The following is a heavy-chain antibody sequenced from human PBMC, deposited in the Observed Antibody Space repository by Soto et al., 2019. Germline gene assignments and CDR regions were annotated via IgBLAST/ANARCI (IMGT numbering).Heavy chain of an antibody. J-gene: IGHJ6*02. CDR1: GGTFSSYA. V-gene: IGHV1-69*12. CDR2: IIPIFGTA. D-gene: IGHD5-18*01. CDR3: ATVDTAMVYYYYGMDV. Sequence: QVQLVQSGAEVKKPGSSVKVSCKASGGTFSSYAISWVRQAPGQGLEWMGGIIPIFGTANYAQKFQGRVTITADESTSTAYMELSSQRSEDTAVYYCATVDTAMVYYYYGMDVWGQGTTVTVSS.